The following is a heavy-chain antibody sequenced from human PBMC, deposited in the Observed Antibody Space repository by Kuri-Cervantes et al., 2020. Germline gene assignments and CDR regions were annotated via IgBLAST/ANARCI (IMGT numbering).Heavy chain of an antibody. CDR3: ARGRRGRYCSGGSCYSEGGYYFDY. V-gene: IGHV4-34*01. D-gene: IGHD2-15*01. CDR2: INHSGST. J-gene: IGHJ4*02. CDR1: GGSFSGSY. Sequence: SQTLSLTCAVYGGSFSGSYWSWIRQPPGKGLEWIGEINHSGSTNYNPSLKSRVTISVDTSNNQFSLKLSSVTAADTAVYYCARGRRGRYCSGGSCYSEGGYYFDYWGQGTLVTVSS.